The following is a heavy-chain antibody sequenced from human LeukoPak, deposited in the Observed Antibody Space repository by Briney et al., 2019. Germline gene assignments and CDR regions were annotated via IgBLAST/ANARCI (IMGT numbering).Heavy chain of an antibody. CDR3: ARDLSWVVPAGYYYMDV. CDR2: IIPIFCTA. CDR1: GGTFSSYA. D-gene: IGHD2-2*01. J-gene: IGHJ6*03. V-gene: IGHV1-69*13. Sequence: SVKVSCKAPGGTFSSYAISWVRQAPGQGLEWMGGIIPIFCTANYAQKFQGRVTITADESTSTAYMELSSLRSEDTAVYYCARDLSWVVPAGYYYMDVWGKGTTVTVSS.